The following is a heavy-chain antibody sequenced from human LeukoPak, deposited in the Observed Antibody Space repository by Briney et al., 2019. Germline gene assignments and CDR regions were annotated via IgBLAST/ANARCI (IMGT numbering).Heavy chain of an antibody. CDR3: ARQGRQQLVLDY. J-gene: IGHJ4*02. CDR2: IYYSGST. D-gene: IGHD6-13*01. V-gene: IGHV4-39*01. CDR1: GGSISSSSYY. Sequence: SETLSLTCTVSGGSISSSSYYWGWIRQPPGKGLEWIGSIYYSGSTYYSPSLKSRVTISVDTSKNQFSLKLSSVTAADTAVYYCARQGRQQLVLDYWGQGTLVTVSS.